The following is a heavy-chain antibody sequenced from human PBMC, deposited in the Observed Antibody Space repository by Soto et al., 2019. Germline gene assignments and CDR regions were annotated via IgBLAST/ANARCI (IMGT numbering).Heavy chain of an antibody. V-gene: IGHV3-9*01. CDR2: IDWNSGSI. CDR1: GFKFDDYA. CDR3: AKTSNDFWSGYYKGWFDR. D-gene: IGHD3-3*01. Sequence: QPGGSLRLSCAVSGFKFDDYAMHWVRQTPGKGLEWVSGIDWNSGSIGYADSVKGRFTISRDNAKNSLFLQMNSLRTEDTAFYYCAKTSNDFWSGYYKGWFDRWGQGTLVTVSS. J-gene: IGHJ5*02.